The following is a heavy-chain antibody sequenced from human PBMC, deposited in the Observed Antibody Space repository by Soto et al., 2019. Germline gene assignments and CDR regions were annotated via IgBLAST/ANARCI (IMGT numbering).Heavy chain of an antibody. CDR1: GGSVSSPNHY. CDR3: ARLDSGGSWYVDL. D-gene: IGHD6-19*01. CDR2: IYYSGST. J-gene: IGHJ2*01. V-gene: IGHV4-61*01. Sequence: QVQLQESGPGLVKPAETLSLTCTASGGSVSSPNHYWSWIRQAPGEGLEWIGCIYYSGSTLYHPSLKGRVTISQDTSKNQFSLQMNSVTAADTAVYYCARLDSGGSWYVDLWGRGTLVTVSS.